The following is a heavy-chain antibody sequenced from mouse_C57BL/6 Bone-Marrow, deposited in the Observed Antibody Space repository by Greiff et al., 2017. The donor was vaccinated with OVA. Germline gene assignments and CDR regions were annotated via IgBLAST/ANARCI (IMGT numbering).Heavy chain of an antibody. Sequence: ELQLPQSVAELVTPGASVKFSFTASGFNITFYFMPFFTQLTEPGLLCIGRIDPEDGETKYAPKFQGKATITADTSSNTAYLQLSSLTSEDTAVYYCARAGVYYYGSSYPPWFAYWGQGTLVTVSA. CDR2: IDPEDGET. D-gene: IGHD1-1*01. CDR1: GFNITFYF. J-gene: IGHJ3*01. V-gene: IGHV14-2*01. CDR3: ARAGVYYYGSSYPPWFAY.